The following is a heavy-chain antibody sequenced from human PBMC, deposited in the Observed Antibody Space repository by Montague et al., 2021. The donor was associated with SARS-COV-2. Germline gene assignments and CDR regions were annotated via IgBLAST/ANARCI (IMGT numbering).Heavy chain of an antibody. D-gene: IGHD2-15*01. CDR2: IYTSGGT. V-gene: IGHV4-61*02. CDR3: GREAPGRCSGGSCSLDNWFDH. Sequence: TLSLTCTVSGGSISSGSYYWSWIRQPAGKGLEWIGRIYTSGGTNYNPSLKSRVTISVDTSKNQFSLKLSSVTAADTAVYYCGREAPGRCSGGSCSLDNWFDHWGQGTLVTVSS. CDR1: GGSISSGSYY. J-gene: IGHJ5*02.